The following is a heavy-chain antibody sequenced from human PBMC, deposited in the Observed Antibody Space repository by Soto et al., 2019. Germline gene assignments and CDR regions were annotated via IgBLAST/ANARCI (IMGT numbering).Heavy chain of an antibody. CDR1: GFTFSSNA. Sequence: QVQLVESGGGVVQHGRSLRLSCAASGFTFSSNAMHWVRQAPGKGLEWVAVMSYDGSNEYYADSVKGRFTISRDNSKNTLYLQMNSLRAEDTAVYYCARDSILSGTTRPPPLDYWGQGTLVTVSS. D-gene: IGHD4-17*01. CDR2: MSYDGSNE. V-gene: IGHV3-30-3*01. J-gene: IGHJ4*02. CDR3: ARDSILSGTTRPPPLDY.